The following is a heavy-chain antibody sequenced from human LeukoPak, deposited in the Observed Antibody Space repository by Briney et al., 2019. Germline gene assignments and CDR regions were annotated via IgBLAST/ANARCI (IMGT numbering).Heavy chain of an antibody. CDR1: GGSFTSDY. D-gene: IGHD5-12*01. CDR3: ARRDRWLRSYYYMDV. J-gene: IGHJ6*03. V-gene: IGHV4-34*01. CDR2: INHSGST. Sequence: SETLSLTCIVSGGSFTSDYWTWIRQPPGKGLEWIGEINHSGSTNYNPSLKSRVTISVDTSKNQFSLKLSSVTAADTAVYYCARRDRWLRSYYYMDVWGKGTTVTISS.